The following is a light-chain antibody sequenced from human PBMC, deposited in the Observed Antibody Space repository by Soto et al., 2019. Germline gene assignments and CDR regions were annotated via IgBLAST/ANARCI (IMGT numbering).Light chain of an antibody. Sequence: DIVLTQSPATLSLSPGERATLSCRASQSVSSYLAWYQQKPGQAPRLLIYSASTRTTGIPARFSGTGSGTEFTLTISGLQSEDFAVYYCQQYNDRPPITFGQGTRLEIK. CDR3: QQYNDRPPIT. J-gene: IGKJ5*01. CDR2: SAS. CDR1: QSVSSY. V-gene: IGKV3-15*01.